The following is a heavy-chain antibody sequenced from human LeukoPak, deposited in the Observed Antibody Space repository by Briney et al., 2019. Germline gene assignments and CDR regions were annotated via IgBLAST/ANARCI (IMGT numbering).Heavy chain of an antibody. V-gene: IGHV3-30*18. CDR1: GFTFSSYG. J-gene: IGHJ4*02. D-gene: IGHD3-16*01. CDR2: ISYDGSNK. Sequence: GGSLRISCAASGFTFSSYGMHWVRQAPGNGLEWVAVISYDGSNKYYADSVKGRFTISRDNSKNTLYLQMNSLRAEDTAVYYCAKDGGGSYFDYWGQGTLVTVSS. CDR3: AKDGGGSYFDY.